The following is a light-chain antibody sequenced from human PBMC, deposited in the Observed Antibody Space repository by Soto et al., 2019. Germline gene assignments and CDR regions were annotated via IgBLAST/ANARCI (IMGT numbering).Light chain of an antibody. V-gene: IGKV1-39*01. J-gene: IGKJ1*01. CDR2: AAS. Sequence: GDRVTLTCRASQTISSYLNWYQQKPGKAPKLLIYAASTLQSGVPSRFSGSGSGTDFTLTISCLQPEDFVTYYCQQSYSTPRTFGQGTKVEIK. CDR1: QTISSY. CDR3: QQSYSTPRT.